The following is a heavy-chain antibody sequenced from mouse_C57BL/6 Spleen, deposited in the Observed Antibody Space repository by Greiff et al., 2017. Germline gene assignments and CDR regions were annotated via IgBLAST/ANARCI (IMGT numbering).Heavy chain of an antibody. D-gene: IGHD2-3*01. J-gene: IGHJ4*01. Sequence: EVQLQQSGPELVKPGASVKISCKASGYTFTDYYMNWVKQSHGKSLEWIGDINPNNGGTSYNQKFKGKATLTVDKSSSTAYMELRSLTSEDSAVYYCAREGWLLLGAMDYWGQGTSVTVSS. CDR3: AREGWLLLGAMDY. CDR1: GYTFTDYY. V-gene: IGHV1-26*01. CDR2: INPNNGGT.